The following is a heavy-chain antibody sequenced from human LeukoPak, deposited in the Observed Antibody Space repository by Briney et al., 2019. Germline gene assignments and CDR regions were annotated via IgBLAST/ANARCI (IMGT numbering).Heavy chain of an antibody. CDR1: GGSISSYY. J-gene: IGHJ4*02. CDR2: IYYSGST. V-gene: IGHV4-59*01. CDR3: ARDDSGDDYNTC. D-gene: IGHD5-24*01. Sequence: SETLSLTCTVSGGSISSYYWSWIRQPPGKGLEWIGYIYYSGSTNYNPSLKSRVTISVDTSKNQFSLKLSSVTAADTAVYYCARDDSGDDYNTCWGQGTLVTVSS.